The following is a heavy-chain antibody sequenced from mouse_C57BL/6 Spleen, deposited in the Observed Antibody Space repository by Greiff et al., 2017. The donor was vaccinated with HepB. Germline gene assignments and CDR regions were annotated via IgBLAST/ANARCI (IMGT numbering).Heavy chain of an antibody. Sequence: VQLQQSGAELVKPGASVKMSCKASGYTFTSYWITWVKQRPGQGLEWIGDIYPGSGSTNYNEKFKSKATLTVDTSSSTAYMQLSSLTSEDSAVYYCERFHYYGSSYNYYSMDYWGQGTSVTVSS. CDR3: ERFHYYGSSYNYYSMDY. CDR2: IYPGSGST. CDR1: GYTFTSYW. J-gene: IGHJ4*01. D-gene: IGHD1-1*01. V-gene: IGHV1-55*01.